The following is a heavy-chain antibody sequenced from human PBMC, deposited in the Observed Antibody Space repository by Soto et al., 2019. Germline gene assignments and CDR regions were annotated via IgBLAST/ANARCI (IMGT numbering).Heavy chain of an antibody. CDR1: GFTFSSNA. J-gene: IGHJ4*02. Sequence: EVQLLESGGGLVQPGGSLRLSCAASGFTFSSNAMSWVRQAPGKGLEWVSAISGSGGSTYYADSVKGRFTISRDNSKNTLYLQMNSLRAEDTAVYYCANTDYGDYVAEDYWGQGTLVTVSS. V-gene: IGHV3-23*01. CDR3: ANTDYGDYVAEDY. CDR2: ISGSGGST. D-gene: IGHD4-17*01.